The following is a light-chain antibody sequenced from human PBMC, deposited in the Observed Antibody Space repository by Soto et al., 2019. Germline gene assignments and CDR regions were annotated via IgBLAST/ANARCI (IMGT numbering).Light chain of an antibody. CDR1: ESVRNNY. CDR2: AAS. Sequence: ESVLTQSPDVLSMSTGESATLSCRASESVRNNYLAWYQKKPGQPPRLLIYAASTRATDIPDRFTGGGFGTDFTLSISRLEPEDFAVYYCQQYVYSSIFGRGTRLEIK. J-gene: IGKJ5*01. V-gene: IGKV3-20*01. CDR3: QQYVYSSI.